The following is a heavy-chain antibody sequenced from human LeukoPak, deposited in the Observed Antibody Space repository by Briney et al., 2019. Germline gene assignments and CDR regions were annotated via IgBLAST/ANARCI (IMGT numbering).Heavy chain of an antibody. CDR2: INSDGSST. CDR1: GFTFSSYW. CDR3: ARGPTTYYDFWSGYYAY. Sequence: PGGSPRLSXAASGFTFSSYWMHWVRQAPGKGLVWVSRINSDGSSTSYADSVKGRFTISRDNAKNTLYLQMNSLRAEDTAVYYCARGPTTYYDFWSGYYAYWGQGTLVTVSS. J-gene: IGHJ4*02. V-gene: IGHV3-74*01. D-gene: IGHD3-3*01.